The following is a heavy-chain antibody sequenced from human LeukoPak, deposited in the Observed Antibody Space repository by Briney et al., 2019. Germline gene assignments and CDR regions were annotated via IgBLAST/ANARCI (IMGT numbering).Heavy chain of an antibody. Sequence: GGPLRLSCAASGFTFSSYAMNWVRQAPGKGLEWVSSISSRGAYIYYADSVKGRFTLSRDNAENSLYLQMNSLRAEDTAVYYCARDLNWSGDYWGQGTLVTVSS. V-gene: IGHV3-21*01. CDR1: GFTFSSYA. J-gene: IGHJ4*02. CDR3: ARDLNWSGDY. D-gene: IGHD1-1*01. CDR2: ISSRGAYI.